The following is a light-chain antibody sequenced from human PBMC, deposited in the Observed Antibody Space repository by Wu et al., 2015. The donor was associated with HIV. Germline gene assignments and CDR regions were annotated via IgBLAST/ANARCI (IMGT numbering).Light chain of an antibody. CDR2: GAS. V-gene: IGKV3-15*01. Sequence: EIVLTQSPVTLSVSPGEGATLFCRASQNIINSIAWYQYKAGQAPRLLIYGASTRATGVPARFSGSGSGTEFSLTISNVQSEDFALYYCQQYDNWMWTFGQGSKGGDQT. J-gene: IGKJ1*01. CDR1: QNIINS. CDR3: QQYDNWMWT.